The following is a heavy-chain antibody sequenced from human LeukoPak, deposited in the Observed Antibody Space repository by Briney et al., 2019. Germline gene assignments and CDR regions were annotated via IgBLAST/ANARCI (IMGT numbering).Heavy chain of an antibody. CDR1: GGSISSGGYY. CDR3: ARSSEYFGWFDP. CDR2: IYYSGST. D-gene: IGHD3-9*01. V-gene: IGHV4-31*03. J-gene: IGHJ5*02. Sequence: SETLSLTCTVSGGSISSGGYYWSWIRQHPGKGLEWIGYIYYSGSTYYNPSLKSRVTISVDTSKNQFSLKLSSVTAADTAVYYCARSSEYFGWFDPWGQGTLVTVSS.